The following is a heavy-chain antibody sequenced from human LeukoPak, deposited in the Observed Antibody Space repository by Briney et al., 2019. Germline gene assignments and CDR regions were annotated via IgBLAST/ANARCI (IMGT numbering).Heavy chain of an antibody. Sequence: GASGKVSCKASGYTFTDYFMYWVRQAPAQGIEWMGGISPNNGDTNYAQKFQGSVTMTRDTSITTAYLELNRLTSDDTAVYYCARGPDYDILTGYYPDYWGQGTLVTVSS. D-gene: IGHD3-9*01. CDR3: ARGPDYDILTGYYPDY. CDR2: ISPNNGDT. J-gene: IGHJ4*02. V-gene: IGHV1-2*02. CDR1: GYTFTDYF.